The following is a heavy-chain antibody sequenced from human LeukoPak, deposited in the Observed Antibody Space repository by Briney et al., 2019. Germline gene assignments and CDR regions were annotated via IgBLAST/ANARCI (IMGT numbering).Heavy chain of an antibody. D-gene: IGHD6-13*01. CDR1: GFTFSSYN. V-gene: IGHV3-30*18. CDR3: AKDGGQQLADAFDI. Sequence: GGSLRLSCAASGFTFSSYNMNWVRQAPGKGLEWVAVISYDGSNKYYADSVKGRFTISRDNSKNTLYLQMNSLRAEDTAVYYCAKDGGQQLADAFDIWGQGTMVTVSS. CDR2: ISYDGSNK. J-gene: IGHJ3*02.